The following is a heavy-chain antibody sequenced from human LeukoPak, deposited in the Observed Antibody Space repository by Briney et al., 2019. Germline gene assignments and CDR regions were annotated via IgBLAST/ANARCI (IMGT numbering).Heavy chain of an antibody. CDR1: GGTFSRYA. V-gene: IGHV1-69*01. CDR3: ARDLNWDTAYDRFDP. CDR2: IIPIFGTA. Sequence: SVKVFCKASGGTFSRYAISWVRQAPVQGLEWMGGIIPIFGTANYAQKFQGRVTITADESTSTAYMELSSLRSEDTAVYYCARDLNWDTAYDRFDPWGQGTLVTVSS. D-gene: IGHD5-18*01. J-gene: IGHJ5*02.